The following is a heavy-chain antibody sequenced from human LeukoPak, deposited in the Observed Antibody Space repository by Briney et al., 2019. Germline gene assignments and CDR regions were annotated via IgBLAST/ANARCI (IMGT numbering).Heavy chain of an antibody. D-gene: IGHD5-12*01. CDR2: IHTNTGGT. CDR1: GYIFTGYY. CDR3: ARAGYSGYDLDY. Sequence: ASVKVSCKASGYIFTGYYMHWVRQAPGQGLEWMGRIHTNTGGTDYAQKFQGRVTMTRDTSISTAYMELSSLTSDDTAVYHCARAGYSGYDLDYWGQGTLVTVSS. J-gene: IGHJ4*02. V-gene: IGHV1-2*06.